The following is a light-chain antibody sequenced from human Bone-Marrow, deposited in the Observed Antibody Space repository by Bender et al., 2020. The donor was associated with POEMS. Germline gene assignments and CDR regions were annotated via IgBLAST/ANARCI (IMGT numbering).Light chain of an antibody. CDR3: CSYAAINTWV. CDR2: EGT. J-gene: IGLJ3*02. Sequence: QSALTQPASVSGSPGQSITISCTGTSSDVGGYNYVSWYQQVPGRAPKLMIYEGTKRPSGVSNRFSGSKSGNTASLTISGLQAEDEADYYCCSYAAINTWVFGGGTKLTVL. V-gene: IGLV2-23*01. CDR1: SSDVGGYNY.